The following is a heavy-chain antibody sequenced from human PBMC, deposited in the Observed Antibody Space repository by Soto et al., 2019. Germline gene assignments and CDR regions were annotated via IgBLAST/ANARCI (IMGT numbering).Heavy chain of an antibody. D-gene: IGHD5-18*01. Sequence: QVQLQESGPGLVKPSETLSLTCTVSGGSISIYYWSWIRQPPGKGLEWIGYIYYSGSTNYNPSLKSRVTISVDTSKNQFSLKLSSVTAADTAVYYCARTLYSYGPRFDYWGQGTLVTVSS. V-gene: IGHV4-59*01. CDR1: GGSISIYY. CDR3: ARTLYSYGPRFDY. CDR2: IYYSGST. J-gene: IGHJ4*02.